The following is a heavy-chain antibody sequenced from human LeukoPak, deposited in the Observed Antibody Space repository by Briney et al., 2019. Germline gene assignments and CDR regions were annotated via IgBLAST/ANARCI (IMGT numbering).Heavy chain of an antibody. J-gene: IGHJ5*02. Sequence: SETLSLTCTISGGSVSDYYWSWIRQSPGKGLEWIGYIYHTGSTSYSPSLKSRVTISVDTSKNQFSLKLSSVTAADTAVYYCASYDSSGYYGWFDPWGQGTLVTVSS. V-gene: IGHV4-59*02. CDR3: ASYDSSGYYGWFDP. CDR2: IYHTGST. D-gene: IGHD3-22*01. CDR1: GGSVSDYY.